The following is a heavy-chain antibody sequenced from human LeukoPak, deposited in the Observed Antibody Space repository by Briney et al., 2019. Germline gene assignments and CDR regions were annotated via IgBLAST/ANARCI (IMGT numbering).Heavy chain of an antibody. CDR3: AKYYYSNYYYGMDV. J-gene: IGHJ6*02. CDR2: ISGSGGST. V-gene: IGHV3-23*01. CDR1: GFTFSTYA. Sequence: GGSLRLSCAASGFTFSTYAMNWVRQAPGKGPEWVSVISGSGGSTYYADSVKSRFTISRDNSKNTLHLQMTRLRVEDTAVYYCAKYYYSNYYYGMDVWGQGTTVTVSS. D-gene: IGHD4-11*01.